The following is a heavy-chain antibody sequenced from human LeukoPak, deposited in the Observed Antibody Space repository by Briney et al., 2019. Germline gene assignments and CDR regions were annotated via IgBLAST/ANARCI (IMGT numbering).Heavy chain of an antibody. Sequence: GGSLPLSCAASGFTLSSYLMSWLRQPPGKGREGLANLMQYGSQKYYVASVKGRFIIARDNAKDSLYLQINNRSAEDTALYYCARAREYYESTGYPHWGQGTLVTVSS. D-gene: IGHD3-22*01. CDR3: ARAREYYESTGYPH. CDR1: GFTLSSYL. CDR2: LMQYGSQK. V-gene: IGHV3-7*01. J-gene: IGHJ4*02.